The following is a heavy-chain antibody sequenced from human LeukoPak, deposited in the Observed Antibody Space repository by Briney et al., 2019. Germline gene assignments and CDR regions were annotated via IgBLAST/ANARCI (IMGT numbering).Heavy chain of an antibody. D-gene: IGHD6-13*01. Sequence: PSETLSLTCTVSGGSISSSSYYWGWIRQPPGKGLEWIGSIYYSGSTYYNPSLKSRVTISVDTSKNQFSPKLSSVTAADTAVYYCARDIIAAAGRVDYWGQGTLVTVSS. CDR2: IYYSGST. CDR1: GGSISSSSYY. CDR3: ARDIIAAAGRVDY. V-gene: IGHV4-39*01. J-gene: IGHJ4*02.